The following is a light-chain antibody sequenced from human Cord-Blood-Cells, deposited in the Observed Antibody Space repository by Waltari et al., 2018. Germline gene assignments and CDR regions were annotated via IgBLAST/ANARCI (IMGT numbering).Light chain of an antibody. CDR1: SSDVGSYNL. V-gene: IGLV2-23*01. CDR3: CSDAGSYV. Sequence: QSALTQPASVSGSPGQSITISCTGTSSDVGSYNLVSWYQQHPGKAPKLMIYEGSKRPSGVSNRFSGSKSGNTASLTISGLQAEYEADYYCCSDAGSYVFGTGTKVTVL. CDR2: EGS. J-gene: IGLJ1*01.